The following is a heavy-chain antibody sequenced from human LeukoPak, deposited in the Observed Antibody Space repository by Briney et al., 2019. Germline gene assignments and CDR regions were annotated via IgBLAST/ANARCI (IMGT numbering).Heavy chain of an antibody. D-gene: IGHD6-19*01. Sequence: GGSLRLSCAASGFTFSIHWMNWVRLAPGKGLEWVADINEDANRKHYVDSVKGRFTISRDNAKNSLYLQMNSLRVEDTAFYYCAKDNRRHYTSGPNPDSLHWGQGALVTVSS. CDR1: GFTFSIHW. CDR3: AKDNRRHYTSGPNPDSLH. CDR2: INEDANRK. V-gene: IGHV3-7*03. J-gene: IGHJ4*02.